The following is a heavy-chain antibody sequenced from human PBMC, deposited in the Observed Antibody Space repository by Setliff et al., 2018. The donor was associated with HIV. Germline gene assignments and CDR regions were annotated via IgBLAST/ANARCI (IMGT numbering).Heavy chain of an antibody. CDR3: TIGHYRSG. V-gene: IGHV3-7*03. Sequence: PGGSLRLSCTASGFTFRNFWMNWVRQAPGKGLEWVANIKEDGSKKNYVDSVKGRFTISRDNAKNSLLLQMNSLTAEDTAIYYCTIGHYRSGWGQGTQVTVSS. D-gene: IGHD3-10*01. CDR2: IKEDGSKK. CDR1: GFTFRNFW. J-gene: IGHJ4*02.